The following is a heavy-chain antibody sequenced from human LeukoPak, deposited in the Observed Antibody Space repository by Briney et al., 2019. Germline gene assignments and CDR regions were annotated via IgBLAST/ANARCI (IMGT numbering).Heavy chain of an antibody. Sequence: SETLSLTCTVSGTSITTYYWSWIRQPPGKGLEWIGYLYDSGNTIYNPSLKGRVTISEDTSKNQFSLKVNSVTAADTAVYYCARHGAGYSYDLWGQGTLVTVSS. V-gene: IGHV4-59*08. CDR1: GTSITTYY. J-gene: IGHJ4*02. CDR3: ARHGAGYSYDL. D-gene: IGHD5-24*01. CDR2: LYDSGNT.